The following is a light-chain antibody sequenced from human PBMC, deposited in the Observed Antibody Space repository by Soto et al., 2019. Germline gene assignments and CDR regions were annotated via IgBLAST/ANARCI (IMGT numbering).Light chain of an antibody. CDR1: QSFSSTF. V-gene: IGKV3-20*01. J-gene: IGKJ1*01. CDR3: QQYASSVT. Sequence: EILLTQSPGSLSLSPGDRATLSCRASQSFSSTFFAWYQQKPGQAPRLLIYGASSRAPGIPDRFSGSGSGTDFTLTISRLEPEDFAVYYCQQYASSVTFGQGTKVEIK. CDR2: GAS.